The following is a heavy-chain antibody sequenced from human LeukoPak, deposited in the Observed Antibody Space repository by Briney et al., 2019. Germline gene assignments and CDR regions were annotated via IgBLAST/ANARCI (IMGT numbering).Heavy chain of an antibody. V-gene: IGHV1-2*02. Sequence: ASVKVSCKTSGYTFTGYYMHWVRQAPGQGLEWMGWINPNSGGTNYAQKFQGRVTMTRDTSTSTVYMELSSLRSEDTAVYYCARGRSSSWYGYWFDPWGQGTLVTVSS. D-gene: IGHD6-13*01. CDR1: GYTFTGYY. CDR2: INPNSGGT. CDR3: ARGRSSSWYGYWFDP. J-gene: IGHJ5*02.